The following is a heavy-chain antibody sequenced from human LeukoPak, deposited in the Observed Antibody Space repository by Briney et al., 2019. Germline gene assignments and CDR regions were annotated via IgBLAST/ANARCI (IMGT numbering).Heavy chain of an antibody. CDR2: MNPNSGNT. CDR3: ASALKRGSAGTLIDH. D-gene: IGHD6-13*01. V-gene: IGHV1-8*02. CDR1: GYTFTNFG. Sequence: ASVKVSCKASGYTFTNFGISWVRQAPGQGLEWMGWMNPNSGNTGYAQKFQDRVTMTRNTSISTAYLELSSLGSEDTAMYYCASALKRGSAGTLIDHWGQGTLVTVSS. J-gene: IGHJ4*02.